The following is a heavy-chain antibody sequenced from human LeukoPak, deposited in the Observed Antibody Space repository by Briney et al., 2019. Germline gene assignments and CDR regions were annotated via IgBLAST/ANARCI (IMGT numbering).Heavy chain of an antibody. J-gene: IGHJ3*02. CDR1: GFTFSSYE. CDR2: ISSSGRTT. Sequence: PGGSLRLSCAASGFTFSSYEMNWVRQAPGKGLEWVSYISSSGRTTYYADSVKGRFTISRDNAKNPVYLQMNSLRAEDTAVYYCARESWGGSHEGNAFDIWGQGTTVTVSS. D-gene: IGHD1-26*01. V-gene: IGHV3-48*03. CDR3: ARESWGGSHEGNAFDI.